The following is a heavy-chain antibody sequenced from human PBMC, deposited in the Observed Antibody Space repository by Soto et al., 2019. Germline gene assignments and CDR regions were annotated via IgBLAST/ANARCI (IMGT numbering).Heavy chain of an antibody. CDR3: ARVRYCSGGSCLSGAFDI. CDR1: GGSISSGGYY. J-gene: IGHJ3*02. D-gene: IGHD2-15*01. Sequence: QVQLQESGPGLVKPSQTLSLTCTVSGGSISSGGYYWSWIRQHPGKGLEWIGYIYYSGSTYYNPSLKSRVTISVVMSKNQFSLQLSSVTAADTAVYYCARVRYCSGGSCLSGAFDIWGQGTMVTVSS. V-gene: IGHV4-31*03. CDR2: IYYSGST.